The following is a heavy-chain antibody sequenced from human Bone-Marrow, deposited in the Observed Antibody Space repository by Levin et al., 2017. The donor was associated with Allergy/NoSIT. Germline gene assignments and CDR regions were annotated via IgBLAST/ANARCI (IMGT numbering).Heavy chain of an antibody. D-gene: IGHD3-10*01. CDR1: GGSISSRSDY. Sequence: SETLSLTCNVSGGSISSRSDYWGWIRQSRGKGLEWIGSIYYSGSTYYNPSLKSRVSISIDTSSNHFSLILTSMTAADTAVYFCARHLYKSGSLRTAFDAWGQGMLVTVSS. CDR3: ARHLYKSGSLRTAFDA. CDR2: IYYSGST. J-gene: IGHJ5*02. V-gene: IGHV4-39*01.